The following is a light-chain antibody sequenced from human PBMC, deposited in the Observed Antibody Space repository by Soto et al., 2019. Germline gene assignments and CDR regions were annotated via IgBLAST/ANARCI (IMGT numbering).Light chain of an antibody. Sequence: EIVSTQSPSTLSVSPGDRATLSCWASHSVTTHLAWFQQRPGQTPRLLIYDASTRAPGIPARFSGRGSGADFTLTINSLEPEDFAVYYCQQRSDSITFGQGTRLATK. V-gene: IGKV3-11*01. CDR1: HSVTTH. CDR2: DAS. CDR3: QQRSDSIT. J-gene: IGKJ5*01.